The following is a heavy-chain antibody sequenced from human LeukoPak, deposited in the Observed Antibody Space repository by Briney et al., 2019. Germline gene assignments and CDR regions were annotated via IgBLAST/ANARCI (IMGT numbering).Heavy chain of an antibody. CDR1: GFTASSNH. Sequence: GGSLRLSCAASGFTASSNHMSWVRQAPGKGLEWVSVIYSGGSTYYADSVTGRFTISRDNSKNTLCLQMNSLRAEDTAVYYCARDSGFGEFNNYWGQGTLVTVSS. CDR3: ARDSGFGEFNNY. V-gene: IGHV3-66*01. J-gene: IGHJ4*02. CDR2: IYSGGST. D-gene: IGHD3-10*01.